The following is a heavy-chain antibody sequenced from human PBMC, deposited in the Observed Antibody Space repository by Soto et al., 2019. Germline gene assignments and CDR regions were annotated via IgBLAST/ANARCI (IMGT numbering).Heavy chain of an antibody. Sequence: SETLSLTCAVYSGSFSVYYWNWIRQSPGRGLEWIGEVNHAGSTNYNPSLKSRVTISVDSSKNQFSLKLSSVTAADTAVYFCARDSTRRGACDIWGQGTMVTVSS. CDR2: VNHAGST. D-gene: IGHD4-4*01. CDR3: ARDSTRRGACDI. V-gene: IGHV4-34*01. J-gene: IGHJ3*02. CDR1: SGSFSVYY.